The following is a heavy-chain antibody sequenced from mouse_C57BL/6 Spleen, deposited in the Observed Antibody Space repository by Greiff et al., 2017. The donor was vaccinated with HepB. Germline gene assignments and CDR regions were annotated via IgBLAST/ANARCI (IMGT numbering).Heavy chain of an antibody. V-gene: IGHV2-2*01. CDR3: ARGNCDGYFDV. CDR2: IWSGGST. J-gene: IGHJ1*03. CDR1: GFSLTSYG. Sequence: VQLQQSGPGLVQPSQSLSITCTVSGFSLTSYGVHWVRQSPGKGLEWLGVIWSGGSTDYNAAFISRLSISKDNSKSQVSFKMNSLQADDTAIYYCARGNCDGYFDVWGTGTTVTVSS.